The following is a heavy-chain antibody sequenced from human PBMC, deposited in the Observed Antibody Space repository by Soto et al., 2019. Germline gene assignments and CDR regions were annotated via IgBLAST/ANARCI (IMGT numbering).Heavy chain of an antibody. CDR1: GFTFTTCA. V-gene: IGHV3-23*01. Sequence: PGGSLRLSCSSSGFTFTTCAMNWVRQAPGKGLEWVSGISNSGDRTNYADSVKGRFTISRDSSKNTLYLQMSRLRADDTAKYYCEKGMGMGTTWPFDYWGQGVLVTVSS. CDR3: EKGMGMGTTWPFDY. D-gene: IGHD1-26*01. CDR2: ISNSGDRT. J-gene: IGHJ4*02.